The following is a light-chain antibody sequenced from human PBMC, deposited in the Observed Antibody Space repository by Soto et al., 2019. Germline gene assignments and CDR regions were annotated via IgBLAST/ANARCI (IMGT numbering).Light chain of an antibody. CDR2: GAS. CDR3: QQYNNWPPLT. Sequence: EIVMTQSPATLPVPPGERATLSCRARQSVSSNLAWYQQNPGQATRLLIYGASTRATGIPARFSGSGSGTEFTLTIGSLQSEDLAVYYCQQYNNWPPLTFGGGNKVEI. CDR1: QSVSSN. J-gene: IGKJ4*01. V-gene: IGKV3-15*01.